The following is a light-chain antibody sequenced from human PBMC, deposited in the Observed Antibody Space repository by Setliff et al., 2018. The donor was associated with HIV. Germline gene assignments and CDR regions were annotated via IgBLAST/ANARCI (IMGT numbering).Light chain of an antibody. V-gene: IGLV2-14*01. CDR2: DVS. CDR3: CSYTSYSTLYV. Sequence: QSVLTRPASVSGSPGQSITISCIGSSSDIGTYNYVSWYQQHPGRAPKLLIYDVSRRPSGVSDRFSGSKSGNSASLTISGLQAEDEADYYCCSYTSYSTLYVFGGGTKVTVL. J-gene: IGLJ1*01. CDR1: SSDIGTYNY.